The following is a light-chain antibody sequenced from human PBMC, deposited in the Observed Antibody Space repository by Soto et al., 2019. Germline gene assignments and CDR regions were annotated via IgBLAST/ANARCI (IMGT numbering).Light chain of an antibody. CDR1: RSVSNS. J-gene: IGKJ1*01. CDR3: QQYGSLSWT. Sequence: EIVLTQSPATLSLSPGDRATLSCRASRSVSNSLAWYQQKPGQAPRLLISDVATRATGIPARFSGSGSGTDFTLTISRLEPEDFAVYYCQQYGSLSWTFGQGTRVEIK. CDR2: DVA. V-gene: IGKV3-20*01.